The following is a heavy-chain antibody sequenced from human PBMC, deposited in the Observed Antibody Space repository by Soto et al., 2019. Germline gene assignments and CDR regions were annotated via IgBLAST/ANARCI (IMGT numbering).Heavy chain of an antibody. J-gene: IGHJ4*02. D-gene: IGHD3-10*01. CDR3: ARRFRTYYYGSGSPSNFDY. V-gene: IGHV1-18*01. Sequence: ASVKVSCKASGYTFTSYGISWVRQAPGQGLEWMGWISAYNGNTNYAQKLQGRVTMTTDTSTSTAYMELRSLRSDDTAVYYCARRFRTYYYGSGSPSNFDYWGQGTLVTVSS. CDR2: ISAYNGNT. CDR1: GYTFTSYG.